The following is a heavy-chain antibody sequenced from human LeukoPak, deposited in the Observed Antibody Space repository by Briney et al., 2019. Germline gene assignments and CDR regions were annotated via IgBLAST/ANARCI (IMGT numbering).Heavy chain of an antibody. D-gene: IGHD4-17*01. V-gene: IGHV3-23*01. Sequence: PGGSLRLSCATSKFNFNNYGMTWVRQAPGKGLERVSSISGNGDGTQYAASVQGRFTISRDNSKNTLYLQMNNLRAEDTAIYYCAKDPNGDYIGTFDIWGQGTMVTVSS. CDR1: KFNFNNYG. J-gene: IGHJ3*02. CDR3: AKDPNGDYIGTFDI. CDR2: ISGNGDGT.